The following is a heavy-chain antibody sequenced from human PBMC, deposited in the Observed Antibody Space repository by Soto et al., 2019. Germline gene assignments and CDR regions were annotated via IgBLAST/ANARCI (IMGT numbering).Heavy chain of an antibody. V-gene: IGHV4-4*07. CDR1: DDFISSYY. D-gene: IGHD3-9*01. J-gene: IGHJ6*02. CDR2: VSTNGAT. Sequence: SETLSLTCTVSDDFISSYYWNWIRQPAGKGLEWIGRVSTNGATNYNPSLESRVTMSVDTSKNQFSLKLSSVTAADTAVYFCARADYAILTGSYAMDVWGQGTTVTVS. CDR3: ARADYAILTGSYAMDV.